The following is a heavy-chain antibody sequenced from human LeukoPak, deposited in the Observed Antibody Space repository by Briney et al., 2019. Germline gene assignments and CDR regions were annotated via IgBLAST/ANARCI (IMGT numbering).Heavy chain of an antibody. CDR2: INHSGST. D-gene: IGHD3-9*01. J-gene: IGHJ3*02. Sequence: SETLSLTCAVYGGSFSGYCWSWIRQPPGKGLEWIGEINHSGSTNYNPSLKSRVTISVDTSKNQFSLKLSSVTAADTAVYYCARPHYDILIGYSLGAFDIWGQGTMVTVSS. CDR3: ARPHYDILIGYSLGAFDI. V-gene: IGHV4-34*01. CDR1: GGSFSGYC.